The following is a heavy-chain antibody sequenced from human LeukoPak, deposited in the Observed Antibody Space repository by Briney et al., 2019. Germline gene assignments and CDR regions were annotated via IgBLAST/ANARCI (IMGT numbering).Heavy chain of an antibody. J-gene: IGHJ4*02. CDR3: ARGVVAAAGRTFDF. Sequence: PSETLSLTCTVSGGSISSYSWSWIRQPPGKGLEWIGAIYYSGSTNYNPSLKSRVTISVDTSKNHFSLKLSSVTAADTAVYYCARGVVAAAGRTFDFWGQGTLVTVSS. D-gene: IGHD6-13*01. V-gene: IGHV4-59*01. CDR1: GGSISSYS. CDR2: IYYSGST.